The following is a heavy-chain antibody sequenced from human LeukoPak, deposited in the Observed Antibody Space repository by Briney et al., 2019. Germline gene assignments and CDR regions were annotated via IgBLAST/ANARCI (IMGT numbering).Heavy chain of an antibody. Sequence: GGSLRLSYAASGFTFSSYSMNWVRQAPGKGLEWVSSISSSSSYIYYADSVKGRFTISRDNAKNSLYLQMNSLRAEDTAVYYCARGGIAAAGTFDYWGQGTLVTVSS. CDR2: ISSSSSYI. D-gene: IGHD6-13*01. J-gene: IGHJ4*02. CDR3: ARGGIAAAGTFDY. CDR1: GFTFSSYS. V-gene: IGHV3-21*01.